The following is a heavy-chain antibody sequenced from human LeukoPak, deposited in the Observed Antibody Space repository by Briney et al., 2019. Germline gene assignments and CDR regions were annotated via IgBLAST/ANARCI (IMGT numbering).Heavy chain of an antibody. CDR2: ISSSSSTI. J-gene: IGHJ4*02. CDR1: GFTFSSYS. Sequence: PGGSLRLSCAASGFTFSSYSMNWVRQAPGKGLEWVSYISSSSSTIYYADSVKGRFTISRDNAKNSLYLRMNSLRDEDTAVYYCARDSYGSSGYYYVSDYWGQGTLVTVSS. D-gene: IGHD3-22*01. CDR3: ARDSYGSSGYYYVSDY. V-gene: IGHV3-48*02.